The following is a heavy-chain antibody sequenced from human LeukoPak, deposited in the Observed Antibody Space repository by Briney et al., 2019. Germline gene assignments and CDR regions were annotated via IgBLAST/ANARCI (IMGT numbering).Heavy chain of an antibody. CDR2: SRNKANSYTT. CDR3: APGGDYCSSSSCPS. Sequence: GGSLRLSCAASGFMFSSYWMSWVRQAPGKGLEWVGRSRNKANSYTTEYAASVKGRFTISRDDSKNSLYLQMNSLKTEDTAVYYCAPGGDYCSSSSCPSWGQGTIVTVSS. V-gene: IGHV3-72*01. CDR1: GFMFSSYW. D-gene: IGHD2-2*01. J-gene: IGHJ3*01.